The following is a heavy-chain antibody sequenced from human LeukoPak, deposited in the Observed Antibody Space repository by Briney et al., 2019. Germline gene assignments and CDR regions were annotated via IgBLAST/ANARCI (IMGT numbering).Heavy chain of an antibody. CDR1: GFTFSDYY. CDR2: ISSSGSTI. D-gene: IGHD3-9*01. CDR3: ARDVVPYYDILTGYGERGYYFDY. V-gene: IGHV3-11*01. Sequence: GGSLRLSCAASGFTFSDYYMSWIRQAPGKGLEWVSYISSSGSTIYYADSVKGRFTISRDNAKNSLYLQMNSLRAEDTAVYYCARDVVPYYDILTGYGERGYYFDYWGQGTLVTVSS. J-gene: IGHJ4*02.